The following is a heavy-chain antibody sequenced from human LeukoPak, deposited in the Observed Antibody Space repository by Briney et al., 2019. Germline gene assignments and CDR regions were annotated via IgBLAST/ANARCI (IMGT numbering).Heavy chain of an antibody. Sequence: AASVKVSCKASGYTFTSYDINWVRQATGQGLEWMGWMNPNSGNTGYAQKLEGRVTMTTDTSTSTAYMELRSLRSDDTAVYYCARARFLWFGESHDYWGQGTLVTVSS. CDR2: MNPNSGNT. CDR1: GYTFTSYD. J-gene: IGHJ4*02. CDR3: ARARFLWFGESHDY. D-gene: IGHD3-10*01. V-gene: IGHV1-8*01.